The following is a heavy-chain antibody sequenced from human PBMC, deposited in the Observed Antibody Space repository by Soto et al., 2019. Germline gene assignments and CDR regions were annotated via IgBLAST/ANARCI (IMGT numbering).Heavy chain of an antibody. D-gene: IGHD1-26*01. V-gene: IGHV3-23*01. CDR3: ARDFVVGGPTINYYYGMDV. Sequence: PGGSLRLSCAASGFTFSSYAMSWVRQAPGKGLERVSGISGSGGSTYYADSVKGRFTISRDNSKNTLYLQMNSLGAEDTAVYYCARDFVVGGPTINYYYGMDVWGQGTTVTVSS. CDR2: ISGSGGST. CDR1: GFTFSSYA. J-gene: IGHJ6*02.